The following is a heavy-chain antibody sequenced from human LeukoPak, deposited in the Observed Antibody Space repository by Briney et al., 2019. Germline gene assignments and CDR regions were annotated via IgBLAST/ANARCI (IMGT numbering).Heavy chain of an antibody. Sequence: SVKVSCKASGGTFSSYAISWVRQAPGQGLEWMGGIIPTFGTANYAQKFQGRVTITTDESTSTAYMELSSLRSEDTAVYYCAGYYYGSGSYYPLDYYYYYYMDVWGKGTTVTVSS. J-gene: IGHJ6*03. CDR3: AGYYYGSGSYYPLDYYYYYYMDV. V-gene: IGHV1-69*05. CDR2: IIPTFGTA. CDR1: GGTFSSYA. D-gene: IGHD3-10*01.